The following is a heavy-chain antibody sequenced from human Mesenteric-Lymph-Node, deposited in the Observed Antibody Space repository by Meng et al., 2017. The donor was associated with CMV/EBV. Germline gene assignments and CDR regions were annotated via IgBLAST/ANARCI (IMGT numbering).Heavy chain of an antibody. V-gene: IGHV3-74*01. Sequence: GESLKISCAASGFTFSSYLMSWVRQAPGKGLVWVSRINSDGSSASYADSVKGRVTISRDNAKNTVYLQMSSLRAEDTAVYYCARDIRSLWFGGFDPWGQGVLVTVSS. CDR2: INSDGSSA. CDR3: ARDIRSLWFGGFDP. CDR1: GFTFSSYL. D-gene: IGHD3-10*01. J-gene: IGHJ5*02.